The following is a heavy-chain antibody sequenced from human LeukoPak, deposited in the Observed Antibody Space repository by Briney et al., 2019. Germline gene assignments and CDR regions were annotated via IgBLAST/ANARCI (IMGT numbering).Heavy chain of an antibody. V-gene: IGHV4-59*12. J-gene: IGHJ1*01. CDR2: IYYSGST. D-gene: IGHD3-22*01. CDR3: ARAAGVYYDSSGYYQPYFQH. Sequence: PSETLSLTCTVSGGSISSYYWSWIRQPPGKGLEWIGYIYYSGSTNYNPSLKSRVTISVDTSKNQFSLKLSSVTAADTAVYYCARAAGVYYDSSGYYQPYFQHWGQGTLVTVSS. CDR1: GGSISSYY.